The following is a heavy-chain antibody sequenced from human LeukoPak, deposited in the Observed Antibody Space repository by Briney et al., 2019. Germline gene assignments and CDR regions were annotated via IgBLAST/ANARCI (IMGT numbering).Heavy chain of an antibody. D-gene: IGHD5-12*01. V-gene: IGHV3-20*04. CDR3: ARDDPYSGYDYDY. Sequence: PGESLRLSCAASGFTFNNYAFNWVHQPPGKGLEWVSGISDGGTTYYADSVKGRFTISRDNAKNSLYLQMNSLRAEDTAFYYCARDDPYSGYDYDYWGRGVLVTVSS. CDR2: ISDGGTT. CDR1: GFTFNNYA. J-gene: IGHJ4*02.